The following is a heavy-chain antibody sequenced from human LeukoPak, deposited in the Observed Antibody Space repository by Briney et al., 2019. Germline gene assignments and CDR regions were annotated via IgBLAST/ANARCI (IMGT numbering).Heavy chain of an antibody. CDR2: IYYSGST. CDR3: ARQIPWGGTYAHLDY. V-gene: IGHV4-59*08. CDR1: GGSISSYY. J-gene: IGHJ4*02. D-gene: IGHD3-16*01. Sequence: PSETLSLTCTVSGGSISSYYWSWIRQPPGKGLEWIGYIYYSGSTNYNPSLKSRVTISVDTSKNQVSLKLNSVTAADTAVYYCARQIPWGGTYAHLDYGGQEPRVTVS.